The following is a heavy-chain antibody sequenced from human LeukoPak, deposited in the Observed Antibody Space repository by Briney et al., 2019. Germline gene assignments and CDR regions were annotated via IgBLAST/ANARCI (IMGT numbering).Heavy chain of an antibody. D-gene: IGHD6-19*01. CDR3: ARVDHSSGWDGRLYFDY. V-gene: IGHV1-8*01. J-gene: IGHJ4*02. Sequence: ASVKVSCKASGYTFTSYDINWERQAAGQGLEWMGWMNPNSGHTGYEQKFQGRVTMTINTSISTAYLELSSLRSEDTAVYYCARVDHSSGWDGRLYFDYWGQGTLVTVSS. CDR2: MNPNSGHT. CDR1: GYTFTSYD.